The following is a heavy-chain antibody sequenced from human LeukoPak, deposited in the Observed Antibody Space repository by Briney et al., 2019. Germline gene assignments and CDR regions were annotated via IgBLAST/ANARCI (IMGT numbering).Heavy chain of an antibody. V-gene: IGHV3-30*03. D-gene: IGHD6-13*01. Sequence: GGSLRLSCAASGFTFSSYGMHWVRQAPGKGLEWVAVISYDGSNKYYADSVKGRFTISRDNSKNTLYLQMNSLRAEDTAVYYCARDRSGPGYSSSWYSPDYYFDYWGQGTLVTVSS. CDR1: GFTFSSYG. CDR3: ARDRSGPGYSSSWYSPDYYFDY. CDR2: ISYDGSNK. J-gene: IGHJ4*02.